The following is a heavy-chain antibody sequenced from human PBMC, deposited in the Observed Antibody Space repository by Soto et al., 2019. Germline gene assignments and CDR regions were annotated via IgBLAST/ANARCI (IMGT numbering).Heavy chain of an antibody. D-gene: IGHD5-12*01. CDR3: ARGGPQDGMDV. J-gene: IGHJ6*02. CDR1: GFSFSSYS. Sequence: VQLVETGGGLVKPGGSLRLSCAVSGFSFSSYSMNWVRQAPGKGLEWVSSSSSTGSYIDYADSVKGRFIISRDNAKKSLSLQMNSLRAEDTAVYYCARGGPQDGMDVWGQGTTVSVS. CDR2: SSSTGSYI. V-gene: IGHV3-21*01.